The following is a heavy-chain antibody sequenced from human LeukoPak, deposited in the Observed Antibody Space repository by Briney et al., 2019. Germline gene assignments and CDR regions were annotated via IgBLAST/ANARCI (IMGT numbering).Heavy chain of an antibody. CDR1: GFSFTTYW. V-gene: IGHV3-7*01. D-gene: IGHD3-22*01. Sequence: GGSLRLSCAASGFSFTTYWMSWVRQTPGKGLEWVANINQDETEKYYVDSVKGRFTISRDNGKNSLYLQMNSLRAEDTAVYYCAGTNYYDSSGYYSSFDYWGQGTLVTVSS. CDR3: AGTNYYDSSGYYSSFDY. CDR2: INQDETEK. J-gene: IGHJ4*02.